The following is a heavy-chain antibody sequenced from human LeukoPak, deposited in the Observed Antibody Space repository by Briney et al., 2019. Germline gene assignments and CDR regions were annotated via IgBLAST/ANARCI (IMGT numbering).Heavy chain of an antibody. CDR3: ATQWYYYGSGSYGIPFDY. CDR1: GGSISSYY. D-gene: IGHD3-10*01. V-gene: IGHV4-59*01. CDR2: IYYGGST. Sequence: SETLSLTCTVSGGSISSYYWSWIRQPPGKGLEWIGYIYYGGSTNYNPSLKSRVTISVDTSKNQFSLKLSSVTAADTAVYYCATQWYYYGSGSYGIPFDYWGQGTLVTVSS. J-gene: IGHJ4*02.